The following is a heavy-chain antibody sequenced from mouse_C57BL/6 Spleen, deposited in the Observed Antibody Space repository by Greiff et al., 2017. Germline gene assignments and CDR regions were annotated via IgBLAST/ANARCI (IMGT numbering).Heavy chain of an antibody. J-gene: IGHJ1*03. V-gene: IGHV1-81*01. D-gene: IGHD2-2*01. CDR1: GYTFTSYG. CDR3: AREGYDLWYFDV. CDR2: IYPRSGNT. Sequence: QVQLKESGAELARPGASVKLSCKASGYTFTSYGISWVKQRTGQGLEWIGEIYPRSGNTYYNEKFKGKATLTADKSSSTAYMELRSLTSEDSAVYFCAREGYDLWYFDVWGTGTTVTVSS.